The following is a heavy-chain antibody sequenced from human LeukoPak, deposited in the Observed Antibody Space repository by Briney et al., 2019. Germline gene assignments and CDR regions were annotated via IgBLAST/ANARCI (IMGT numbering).Heavy chain of an antibody. CDR1: GFNFSTYS. CDR2: IGDGSIYI. D-gene: IGHD6-6*01. V-gene: IGHV3-21*01. CDR3: ARDRYRTSLFDY. J-gene: IGHJ4*02. Sequence: GGSLRLSCAASGFNFSTYSMNWVRQAPGKGLEWVPSIGDGSIYIYYADSVKGRFTISRDNAKNSLFLQMNSLRAEDTAVYYCARDRYRTSLFDYWGQGTLVTVSS.